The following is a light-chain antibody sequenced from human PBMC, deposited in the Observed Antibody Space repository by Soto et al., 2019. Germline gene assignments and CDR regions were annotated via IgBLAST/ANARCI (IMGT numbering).Light chain of an antibody. J-gene: IGLJ1*01. CDR1: SSDIGGSKY. V-gene: IGLV2-14*01. CDR2: EVT. CDR3: SSYTSCGTLYV. Sequence: QSALTQPASLSGSPGQSITISCTGTSSDIGGSKYVSWYQQHPGKAPKLMIYEVTYRPSGVSDRFSGSKSGNTASLTVSGLQAEDEADYYCSSYTSCGTLYVLGTGTKVTVL.